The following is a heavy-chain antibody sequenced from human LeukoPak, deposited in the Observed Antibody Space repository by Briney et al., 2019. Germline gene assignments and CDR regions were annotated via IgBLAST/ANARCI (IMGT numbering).Heavy chain of an antibody. J-gene: IGHJ4*02. V-gene: IGHV4-4*07. Sequence: SETLSLTCTVSGGSISSYYWSWIRQPAGKGLEWIGRIYISGSGSTNYNPSLKSRVTMSVDTSKNQFSLKLSSVTAADTAVYYCARSRGLGVGFDYWGQGTLVTVSS. CDR1: GGSISSYY. CDR2: IYISGSGST. CDR3: ARSRGLGVGFDY. D-gene: IGHD2-21*01.